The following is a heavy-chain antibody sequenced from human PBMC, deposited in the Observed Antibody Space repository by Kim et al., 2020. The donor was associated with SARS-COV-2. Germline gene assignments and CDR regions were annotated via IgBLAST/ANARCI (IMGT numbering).Heavy chain of an antibody. CDR3: AKDRYTYYYDSSGYYDY. J-gene: IGHJ4*02. Sequence: VKSRFNIPRDNSKNTLSLPMNSLRAENTAVYYCAKDRYTYYYDSSGYYDYWGQGTLVTVSS. V-gene: IGHV3-30*02. D-gene: IGHD3-22*01.